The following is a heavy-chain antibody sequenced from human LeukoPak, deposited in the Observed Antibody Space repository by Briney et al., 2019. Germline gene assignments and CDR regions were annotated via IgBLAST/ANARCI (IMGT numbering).Heavy chain of an antibody. Sequence: PGESLQISCEGSGCAFTSFWIAWGRQMPGKGLEWMGIIYPDDSDTRYSPSFQGQVTISADKSITTAYLQWSSLKASDTAMYYCARARGNSYNGLEFDYWGQGTLVTVSS. CDR3: ARARGNSYNGLEFDY. J-gene: IGHJ4*02. CDR1: GCAFTSFW. D-gene: IGHD3-10*01. V-gene: IGHV5-51*01. CDR2: IYPDDSDT.